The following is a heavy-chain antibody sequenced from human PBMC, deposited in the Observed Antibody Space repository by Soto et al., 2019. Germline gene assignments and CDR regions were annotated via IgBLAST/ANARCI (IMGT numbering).Heavy chain of an antibody. Sequence: SETLSLTCTVSGCSFSRYYWSWIRQPPGKGLEWIGYIYYSGSTNYNPSLKSRVTISVDTSKNQFSLKLSSVTAADTAVYYCARSPTRGYSGYDSLDYWGQGTLVTVSS. D-gene: IGHD5-12*01. CDR3: ARSPTRGYSGYDSLDY. CDR1: GCSFSRYY. V-gene: IGHV4-59*01. CDR2: IYYSGST. J-gene: IGHJ4*02.